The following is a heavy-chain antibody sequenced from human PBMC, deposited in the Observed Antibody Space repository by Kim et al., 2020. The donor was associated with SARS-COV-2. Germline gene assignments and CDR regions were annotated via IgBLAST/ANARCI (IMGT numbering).Heavy chain of an antibody. J-gene: IGHJ4*02. CDR1: GFTFSSYA. V-gene: IGHV3-23*01. Sequence: GGSLRLSCAASGFTFSSYAMSWVRQAPGKGLEWVSAISGSGGSTYYADSVKGRFTISRDNSKNTLYLQMNSLRAEDTAVYYCAKAHPAGEWELLSSFDYWGQGTLVTVSS. CDR2: ISGSGGST. D-gene: IGHD1-26*01. CDR3: AKAHPAGEWELLSSFDY.